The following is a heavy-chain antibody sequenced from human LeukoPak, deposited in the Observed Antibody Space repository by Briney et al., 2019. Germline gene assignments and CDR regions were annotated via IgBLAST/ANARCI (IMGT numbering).Heavy chain of an antibody. V-gene: IGHV3-23*01. CDR1: GFTFSSYA. D-gene: IGHD2-2*01. CDR2: ISGSGGST. CDR3: AKIRFKYCSSTSCYFDY. Sequence: PGGSLRLSCAASGFTFSSYAMHWVRQAPGKGLEWVSAISGSGGSTYYADSVKGRFTISRDNSKNTLYLQMNSLRAEDTAVYYCAKIRFKYCSSTSCYFDYWGQGTLVTVSS. J-gene: IGHJ4*02.